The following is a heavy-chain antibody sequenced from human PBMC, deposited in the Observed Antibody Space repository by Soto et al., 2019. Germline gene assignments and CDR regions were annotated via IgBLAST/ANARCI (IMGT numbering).Heavy chain of an antibody. CDR2: ISGGGSSI. V-gene: IGHV3-21*01. CDR3: ARVRGNAVIPGDTPEDSYMDV. J-gene: IGHJ6*03. CDR1: GFTFSTYS. Sequence: EVHLVESGGGLVKPGGSLRLSCAASGFTFSTYSMDWVRQAPGKGLEWVSSISGGGSSIYSADSVKGRFSISRDNAKNSLSLQMNSLRAEDTAVYYCARVRGNAVIPGDTPEDSYMDVWGRGTTVTVSS. D-gene: IGHD2-2*01.